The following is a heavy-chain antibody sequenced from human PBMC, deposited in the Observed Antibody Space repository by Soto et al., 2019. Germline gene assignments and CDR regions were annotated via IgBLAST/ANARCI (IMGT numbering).Heavy chain of an antibody. J-gene: IGHJ4*02. D-gene: IGHD6-13*01. V-gene: IGHV1-3*01. Sequence: QVQLVQSGAEVKKPGASVKVSCKASGYTFTSYAMHWVRQAPGQRLEWMGWINAGNGNTKYSQKFQGRVTITRDTSASTAYRELSSLRLEDAAVDYCARDQKVCRQQRVLYYWGQGTLVTVSS. CDR1: GYTFTSYA. CDR2: INAGNGNT. CDR3: ARDQKVCRQQRVLYY.